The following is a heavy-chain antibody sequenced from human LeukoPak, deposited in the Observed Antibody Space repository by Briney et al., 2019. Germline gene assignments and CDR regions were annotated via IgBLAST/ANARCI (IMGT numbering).Heavy chain of an antibody. CDR1: GGSISSYY. CDR2: IYYSGST. Sequence: PSETLSLTCTVSGGSISSYYWSWIRQPPGKGLEWIGYIYYSGSTNYNPSLKSRVTISVDTSKNQFSLKLSSVTAADTAVYYCARKGIAAAKDAFDIWGQGTMVTVSS. CDR3: ARKGIAAAKDAFDI. D-gene: IGHD6-13*01. J-gene: IGHJ3*02. V-gene: IGHV4-59*08.